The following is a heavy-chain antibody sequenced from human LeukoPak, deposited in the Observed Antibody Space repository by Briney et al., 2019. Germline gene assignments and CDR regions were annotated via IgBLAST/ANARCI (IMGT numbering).Heavy chain of an antibody. J-gene: IGHJ3*02. CDR2: IFSGGSP. CDR1: GFTVSSDY. CDR3: AREEGWLKLQAFDI. Sequence: GGSLRLSCAVSGFTVSSDYMTWVRQAPGKALQWVSVIFSGGSPYYADSVKGRFTVSRDNSKNTLYLQMNSLRANDTAVYYCAREEGWLKLQAFDIWGQGIVVTVSS. D-gene: IGHD5-24*01. V-gene: IGHV3-53*01.